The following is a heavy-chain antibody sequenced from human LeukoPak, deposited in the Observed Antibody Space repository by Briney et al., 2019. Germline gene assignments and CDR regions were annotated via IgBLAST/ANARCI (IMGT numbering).Heavy chain of an antibody. CDR3: AKKTLAGSWDSDYFDY. V-gene: IGHV3-30*18. D-gene: IGHD1-26*01. J-gene: IGHJ4*02. CDR1: GFTFSSYG. Sequence: PGGSLRLSCAASGFTFSSYGMHWVRQAPGKGLEWVAVISYDGSNKYYADSVKGRFTISRDNSKNTLYLQMNSLRAEDTAVYYCAKKTLAGSWDSDYFDYWGQGTLVTVSS. CDR2: ISYDGSNK.